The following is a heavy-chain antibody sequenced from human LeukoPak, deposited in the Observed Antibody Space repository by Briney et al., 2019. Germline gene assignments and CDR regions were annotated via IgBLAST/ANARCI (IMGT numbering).Heavy chain of an antibody. CDR3: ARXTXGXYXXXAXXXXMDV. J-gene: IGHJ6*01. CDR2: LYYSGST. V-gene: IGHV4-39*07. CDR1: GGSISSSSYY. D-gene: IGHD4-17*01. Sequence: SETLSLTCTVSGGSISSSSYYWGWIRQPPGKGPEWIGSLYYSGSTYYNPSLKSRVTISVDTSKNQFSLKLSSVTAADTAGYXXARXTXGXYXXXAXXXXMDV.